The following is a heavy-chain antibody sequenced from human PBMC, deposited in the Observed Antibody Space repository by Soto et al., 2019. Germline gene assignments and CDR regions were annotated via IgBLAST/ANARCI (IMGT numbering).Heavy chain of an antibody. Sequence: GGSLRLSCAASGFTFSIYGMHWVRQAPGKGLEWVAVISYDGSNKYYADSVKGRFTISRDNSKNTLYLQMNSLRAEDTAVYYCAQSAADSSGYYYYYYGMDAWGQGTTVTVSS. CDR1: GFTFSIYG. D-gene: IGHD3-22*01. CDR2: ISYDGSNK. J-gene: IGHJ6*02. CDR3: AQSAADSSGYYYYYYGMDA. V-gene: IGHV3-30*18.